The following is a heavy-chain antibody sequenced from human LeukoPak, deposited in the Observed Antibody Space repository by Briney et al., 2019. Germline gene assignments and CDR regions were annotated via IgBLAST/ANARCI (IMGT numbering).Heavy chain of an antibody. V-gene: IGHV4-34*01. CDR1: GGSFSGYY. J-gene: IGHJ6*02. Sequence: NPSETLSLTCAVYGGSFSGYYWSWIRQPPGKGLEWIGEINHSGSTNYNPSLKSQVTISVDTSKNQFSLKLSSVTAADTAVYYCARGPHSNLRLGELSLGNYYYGMDVWGQGTTVTVSS. CDR3: ARGPHSNLRLGELSLGNYYYGMDV. CDR2: INHSGST. D-gene: IGHD3-16*02.